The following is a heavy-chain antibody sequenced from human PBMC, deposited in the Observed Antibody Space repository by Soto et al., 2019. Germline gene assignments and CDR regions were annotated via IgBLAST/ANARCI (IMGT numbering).Heavy chain of an antibody. D-gene: IGHD4-17*01. CDR2: IFDSGST. CDR3: AREIIPLTTDWYFDL. V-gene: IGHV4-30-4*01. CDR1: GGSISGGVYY. Sequence: QVQLQESGPGLVKPSQTLSLTCTVSGGSISGGVYYWSWIRQPPGKGLAWIGYIFDSGSTYYNPSLESRASISVDTSKNQFSLRLSSVTAADTAVYYCAREIIPLTTDWYFDLWGRGTLVTVSS. J-gene: IGHJ2*01.